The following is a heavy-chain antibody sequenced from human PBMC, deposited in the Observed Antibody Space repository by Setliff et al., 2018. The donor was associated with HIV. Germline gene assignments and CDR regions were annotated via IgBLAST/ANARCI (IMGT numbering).Heavy chain of an antibody. CDR1: GGSFSGYY. CDR2: INHSGST. CDR3: ARGLPGTYRYSYYYYYMDV. J-gene: IGHJ6*03. D-gene: IGHD3-16*02. Sequence: SETLSLTCAVYGGSFSGYYWSWIRQPPGKGLEWIGEINHSGSTNYNPSLKSRVTVSIDTSKNQFSLKVSSVTAADTALYYCARGLPGTYRYSYYYYYMDVWDKGTTVTVSS. V-gene: IGHV4-34*01.